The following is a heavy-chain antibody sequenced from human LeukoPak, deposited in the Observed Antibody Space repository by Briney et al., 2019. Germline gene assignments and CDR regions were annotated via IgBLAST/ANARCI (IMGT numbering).Heavy chain of an antibody. Sequence: GESLKISCKGSGYYLTSYWIGWVRQMPGKGLDWMGIIFPGDPDARYSPSFQGQVTISVDRSISTAYLQWSSLKASDTAMYYCARRGILGVAQSFDYWGQGTLVTVSS. V-gene: IGHV5-51*01. CDR3: ARRGILGVAQSFDY. CDR1: GYYLTSYW. D-gene: IGHD3-3*01. J-gene: IGHJ4*02. CDR2: IFPGDPDA.